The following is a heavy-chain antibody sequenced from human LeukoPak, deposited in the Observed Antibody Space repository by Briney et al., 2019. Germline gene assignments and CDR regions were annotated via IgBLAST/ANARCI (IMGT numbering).Heavy chain of an antibody. J-gene: IGHJ6*03. CDR3: ARARRQQLVLVPPVPHPAYYMDV. CDR1: GGSISSSSYY. D-gene: IGHD6-13*01. V-gene: IGHV4-39*01. Sequence: SETLSLTCTVSGGSISSSSYYWGWIRQPPGKGLEWIGSIYYSGSTYYNPSLKSRVTISVDTSKNQFSLKLSSVTAADTAVYYCARARRQQLVLVPPVPHPAYYMDVWGKGTTVTVSS. CDR2: IYYSGST.